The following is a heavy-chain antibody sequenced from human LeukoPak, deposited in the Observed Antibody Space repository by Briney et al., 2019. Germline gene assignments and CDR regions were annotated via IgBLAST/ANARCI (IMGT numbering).Heavy chain of an antibody. CDR1: GFTFTKCA. Sequence: GGSLRLSCVASGFTFTKCAMSWIRQAPGKGLEWVSAISGSGGSTYYADSVKGRFTISRDNSKNTLYLQMNSLRAEDTAVYYCAKDGYYSSSSYWGQGTLVTVSS. V-gene: IGHV3-23*01. CDR2: ISGSGGST. CDR3: AKDGYYSSSSY. J-gene: IGHJ4*02. D-gene: IGHD6-6*01.